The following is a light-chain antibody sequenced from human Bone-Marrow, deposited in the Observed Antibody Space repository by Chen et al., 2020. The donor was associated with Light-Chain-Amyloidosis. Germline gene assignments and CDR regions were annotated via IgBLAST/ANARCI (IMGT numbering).Light chain of an antibody. CDR1: QTISIY. Sequence: DIQMTHSPASLSAFVGDAVVITCRASQTISIYLNWYQHKPGKAPKLLIYTASNLQRGVPSRFSGSGSGTDFTLNVSSLQPEDFATYYCQQSYTSPFTFGPGTKVDIK. J-gene: IGKJ3*01. CDR3: QQSYTSPFT. V-gene: IGKV1-39*01. CDR2: TAS.